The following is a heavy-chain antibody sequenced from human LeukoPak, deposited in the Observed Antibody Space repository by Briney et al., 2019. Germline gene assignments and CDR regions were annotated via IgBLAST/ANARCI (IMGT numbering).Heavy chain of an antibody. Sequence: GASVKVSCKASGYTFTGYYMHWVRQAPGQRLEWMRRINANSGGTKYTQKFQARVTMTRDTAISTAYMELSRLRSDDTAVYYCKTTVTTDNWFDPWGQGTLVTVSS. CDR1: GYTFTGYY. J-gene: IGHJ5*02. CDR3: KTTVTTDNWFDP. V-gene: IGHV1-2*06. CDR2: INANSGGT. D-gene: IGHD4-11*01.